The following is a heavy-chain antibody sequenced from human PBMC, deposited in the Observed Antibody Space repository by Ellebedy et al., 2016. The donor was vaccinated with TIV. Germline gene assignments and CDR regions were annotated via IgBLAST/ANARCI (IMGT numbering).Heavy chain of an antibody. CDR1: GFTFSDYY. CDR2: IQNDGTIA. J-gene: IGHJ4*02. D-gene: IGHD5-24*01. CDR3: ARDQDGAGPTIDY. Sequence: GESLKISXAASGFTFSDYYMSWIRQAPGKGLEWVSRIQNDGTIAGYADSVKGRFTMSRDNAKNMLYLQMNSLRVEDTAVYYCARDQDGAGPTIDYWGQGILVTVSS. V-gene: IGHV3-74*01.